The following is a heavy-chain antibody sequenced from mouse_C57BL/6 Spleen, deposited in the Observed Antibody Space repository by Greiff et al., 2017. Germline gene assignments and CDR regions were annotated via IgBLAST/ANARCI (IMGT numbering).Heavy chain of an antibody. CDR1: GYAFSSYW. Sequence: VQLQQSGAELVKPGASVQISCKASGYAFSSYWMNWVKQRPGKGLEWIGQIYPGDGDTNYKGKFKGKATLTADKYSSTAYMQLSSLTSEDSAVYFCARGTAQAPYAMDYWGQGTSVTVSS. D-gene: IGHD3-2*02. CDR3: ARGTAQAPYAMDY. CDR2: IYPGDGDT. V-gene: IGHV1-80*01. J-gene: IGHJ4*01.